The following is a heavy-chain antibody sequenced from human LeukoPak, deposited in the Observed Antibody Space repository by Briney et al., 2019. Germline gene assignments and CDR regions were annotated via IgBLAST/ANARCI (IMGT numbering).Heavy chain of an antibody. CDR1: GFTFDDYA. V-gene: IGHV3-9*03. CDR2: ISWNSGSI. Sequence: PGGSLRLSCAASGFTFDDYAMHWVRQAPGKGLEWVSGISWNSGSIGYADSVKGRFTISRDNAKNSLYLQINSLRAEDMALYYCAKDRAGTGFDYWGQGTLVTVSS. D-gene: IGHD6-19*01. CDR3: AKDRAGTGFDY. J-gene: IGHJ4*02.